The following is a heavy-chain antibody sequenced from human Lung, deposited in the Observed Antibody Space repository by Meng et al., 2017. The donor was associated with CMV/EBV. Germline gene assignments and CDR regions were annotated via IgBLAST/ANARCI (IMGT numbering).Heavy chain of an antibody. Sequence: LRERGQGLGKPSGTLSLPCASSGGSMSSSNWWSWVRQPPGKGLEWIGEIYHSGSTNYNPSLKSRVTISVDKSKSQFSLKLSSVTAADTAVYYCASFPPPGKQWLVTDYWGQGTLVTVSS. CDR3: ASFPPPGKQWLVTDY. J-gene: IGHJ4*02. V-gene: IGHV4-4*02. CDR1: GGSMSSSNW. D-gene: IGHD6-19*01. CDR2: IYHSGST.